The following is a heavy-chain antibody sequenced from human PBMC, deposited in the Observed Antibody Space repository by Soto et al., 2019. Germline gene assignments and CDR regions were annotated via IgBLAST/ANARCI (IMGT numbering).Heavy chain of an antibody. CDR2: INPNSGAT. Sequence: ASVKVSCKASGCTFTGYFMHWVRQAPGEGLEWMGWINPNSGATKYAPKFQGRVTMTRDTSNRTAYLELSRLTSDDTAIYYCARGGGTTLAPLPWGQGTPVTVSS. V-gene: IGHV1-2*02. D-gene: IGHD3-16*01. CDR1: GCTFTGYF. CDR3: ARGGGTTLAPLP. J-gene: IGHJ5*02.